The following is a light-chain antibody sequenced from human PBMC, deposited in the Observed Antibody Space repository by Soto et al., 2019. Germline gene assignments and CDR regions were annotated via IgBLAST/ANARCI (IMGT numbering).Light chain of an antibody. CDR2: DAS. Sequence: IFMTQSPATLSVSPVGRATLSCRASEDVSSKLAWYQQKPGLPPRLVIYDASTRATGIPGRFSGSGSVKDFTLTIRGLQSEDFAIYYCLQYDTWPPGTFGQGTKVEI. CDR3: LQYDTWPPGT. CDR1: EDVSSK. V-gene: IGKV3-15*01. J-gene: IGKJ1*01.